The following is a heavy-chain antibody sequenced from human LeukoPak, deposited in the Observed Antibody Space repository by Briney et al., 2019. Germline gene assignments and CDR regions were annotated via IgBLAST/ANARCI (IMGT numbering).Heavy chain of an antibody. V-gene: IGHV3-30*18. CDR1: GFTFSSYG. CDR2: ISYDGSNK. Sequence: SGGSLRLSCAASGFTFSSYGMHWVRQAPGKGLEWVAVISYDGSNKYYADSVKGRFTISRDNSKNTLYLQMNSRRAEDTAVYYCAKDTVVSGYGSGGSCYEFDYWGQGTLVTVSS. D-gene: IGHD2-15*01. CDR3: AKDTVVSGYGSGGSCYEFDY. J-gene: IGHJ4*02.